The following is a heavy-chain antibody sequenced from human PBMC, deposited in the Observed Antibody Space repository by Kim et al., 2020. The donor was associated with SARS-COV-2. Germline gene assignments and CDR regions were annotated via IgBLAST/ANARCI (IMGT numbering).Heavy chain of an antibody. J-gene: IGHJ3*02. CDR1: GFTIDTYS. Sequence: GGSLRLSCAASGFTIDTYSMNWVRQAPGKGLEWVSSITTSSRYIYYADSVKGRFTISRDNAKNSLFLQMNSLRAEDTAVYYCARDFSPPYRNYEEAFDIWGLGTVVTVSS. D-gene: IGHD4-4*01. CDR2: ITTSSRYI. CDR3: ARDFSPPYRNYEEAFDI. V-gene: IGHV3-21*01.